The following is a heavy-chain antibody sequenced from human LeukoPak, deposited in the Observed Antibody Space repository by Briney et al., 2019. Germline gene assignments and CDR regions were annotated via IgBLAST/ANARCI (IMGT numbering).Heavy chain of an antibody. CDR2: IYYSGCT. D-gene: IGHD2-2*01. V-gene: IGHV4-31*03. CDR1: GGSISSGGYY. J-gene: IGHJ5*02. Sequence: SETLSLTCTVSGGSISSGGYYWSWIRQHPGKGLEWIGYIYYSGCTYYNPSLKSRVTISVDTSKNQFSLKLSSVTAADTAVYYCARVEFHCSSTSCEEGWFDPWGQGTLVTVSS. CDR3: ARVEFHCSSTSCEEGWFDP.